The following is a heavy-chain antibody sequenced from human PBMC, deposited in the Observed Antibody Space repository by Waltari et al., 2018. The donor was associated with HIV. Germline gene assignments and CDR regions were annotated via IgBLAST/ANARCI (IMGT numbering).Heavy chain of an antibody. CDR2: ISSSSTYI. V-gene: IGHV3-21*01. J-gene: IGHJ5*02. Sequence: EVRLVESGGGLVKPGGSLRLSCAASGFTFSTYSMNWVRQASGKGLEWLSSISSSSTYIYYADSVKCRFTISRDNAKNSLYLQMNSLRAEDTAVYYCARGLLTGYTLFDHWGQGTLVTVSS. CDR3: ARGLLTGYTLFDH. CDR1: GFTFSTYS. D-gene: IGHD3-9*01.